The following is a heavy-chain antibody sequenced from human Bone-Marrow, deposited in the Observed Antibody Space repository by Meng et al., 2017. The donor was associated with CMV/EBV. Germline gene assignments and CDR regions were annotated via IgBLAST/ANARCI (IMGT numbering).Heavy chain of an antibody. V-gene: IGHV4-34*01. D-gene: IGHD4-23*01. J-gene: IGHJ4*02. CDR1: GGSFSGYY. Sequence: GPLRLSCAVYGGSFSGYYWSWIRQPPGKGLEWIGEINHSGSTNYNPSLKSRVTISVDTSKNQFSLKLSSVTAADTAVYYCGRDSGGNAFDYWGQGILVTVSS. CDR3: GRDSGGNAFDY. CDR2: INHSGST.